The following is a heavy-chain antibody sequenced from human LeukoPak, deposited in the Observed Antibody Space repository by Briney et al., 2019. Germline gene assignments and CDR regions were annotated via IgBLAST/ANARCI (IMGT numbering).Heavy chain of an antibody. D-gene: IGHD6-13*01. CDR2: IYHSGST. CDR3: ARTLTIAAAGSNWFDP. CDR1: GYSISSGYY. V-gene: IGHV4-38-2*02. J-gene: IGHJ5*02. Sequence: SETLSLTCTVSGYSISSGYYWGWIRQPPGKGLEWIGSIYHSGSTYYNPSLKSRVTISVDTSKNQFSLKLSSVTAADTAVYYCARTLTIAAAGSNWFDPWGQGTLVTVSS.